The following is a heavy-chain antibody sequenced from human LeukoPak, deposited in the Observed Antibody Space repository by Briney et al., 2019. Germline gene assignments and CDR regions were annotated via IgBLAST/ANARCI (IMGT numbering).Heavy chain of an antibody. CDR2: IYYSGST. D-gene: IGHD1-26*01. Sequence: SETLSLTCTVSGGSISSYYWSWIRQPPGKGLEWIGYIYYSGSTYYNPSLKSRVTISVDTSKNQFSLKLSSVTAADTAVYYCARGLQSGSLRMGVRYYYYYMDVWGKGTTVTVSS. J-gene: IGHJ6*03. CDR3: ARGLQSGSLRMGVRYYYYYMDV. V-gene: IGHV4-30-4*08. CDR1: GGSISSYY.